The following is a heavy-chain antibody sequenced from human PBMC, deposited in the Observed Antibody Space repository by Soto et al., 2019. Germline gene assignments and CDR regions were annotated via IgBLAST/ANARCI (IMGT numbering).Heavy chain of an antibody. V-gene: IGHV4-30-4*01. D-gene: IGHD3-10*01. Sequence: QVQLQESGPGLVKPSQTLSLTCTVSGGSISSGDYYWSWIRQPPGKGLDWIGYIYYSGSTYYNPSLNSRVTISVDTSQNQFSLTPSSVTAADTAVYYCARDSNGSGVDVWGQGTTVTVSS. CDR3: ARDSNGSGVDV. J-gene: IGHJ6*02. CDR2: IYYSGST. CDR1: GGSISSGDYY.